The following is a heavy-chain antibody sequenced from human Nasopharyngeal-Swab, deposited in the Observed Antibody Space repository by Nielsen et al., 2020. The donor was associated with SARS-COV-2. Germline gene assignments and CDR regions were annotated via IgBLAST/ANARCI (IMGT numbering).Heavy chain of an antibody. Sequence: SLKISCAASGFTFDDYAMHWVRQAPGKGLEWVSGLSWNSGSIGYADSVKGRFTISRDNAKNSLYLQMNSLRAEDTALYYCAKDTGSIGYSCGYDYYYGMDVWGQGTTVTVSS. V-gene: IGHV3-9*01. CDR2: LSWNSGSI. CDR1: GFTFDDYA. CDR3: AKDTGSIGYSCGYDYYYGMDV. J-gene: IGHJ6*02. D-gene: IGHD5-18*01.